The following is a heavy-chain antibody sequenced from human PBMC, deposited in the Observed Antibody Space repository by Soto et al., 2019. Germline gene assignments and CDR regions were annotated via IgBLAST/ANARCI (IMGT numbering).Heavy chain of an antibody. CDR1: GYTFTGYY. J-gene: IGHJ4*02. D-gene: IGHD2-2*01. CDR3: AILLYCSSTSCSELYFDY. Sequence: ASVKVSCKASGYTFTGYYMHWVRQAPGQGLEWMGWINPNSGGTNYAQKFQGWVTMTRDTSISTAYMELSRLRSDDTAVYYCAILLYCSSTSCSELYFDYWGQGTLVTVSS. V-gene: IGHV1-2*04. CDR2: INPNSGGT.